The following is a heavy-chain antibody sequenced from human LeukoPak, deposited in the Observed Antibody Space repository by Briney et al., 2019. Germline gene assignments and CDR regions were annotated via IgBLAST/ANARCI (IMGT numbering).Heavy chain of an antibody. Sequence: GGSLRLSCAASGFTFSSYGMHWVRQAPGKGLEWVAVISYDGSNKYYADSVKGRFTIPRDNSKNTLYLQMNSLRAEDTAVYYCAKVSIAAAIDYWGQGTLVTVSS. J-gene: IGHJ4*02. D-gene: IGHD6-13*01. V-gene: IGHV3-30*18. CDR3: AKVSIAAAIDY. CDR1: GFTFSSYG. CDR2: ISYDGSNK.